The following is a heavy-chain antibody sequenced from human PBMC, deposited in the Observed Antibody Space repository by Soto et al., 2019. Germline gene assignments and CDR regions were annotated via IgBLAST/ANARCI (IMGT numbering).Heavy chain of an antibody. CDR3: AMDILLWFGELPPRAHDAFDI. D-gene: IGHD3-10*01. Sequence: QVQLQESGPGLVKPSQTLSLTCTVSGGSISSGGYFWSWIRQHPGKGLEWIGDINYSGSTYSNPSLKSRVTISVYTSKNQFSLKLSSVTAADTAVYYCAMDILLWFGELPPRAHDAFDIWGQGTMVTVSS. CDR1: GGSISSGGYF. CDR2: INYSGST. V-gene: IGHV4-31*03. J-gene: IGHJ3*02.